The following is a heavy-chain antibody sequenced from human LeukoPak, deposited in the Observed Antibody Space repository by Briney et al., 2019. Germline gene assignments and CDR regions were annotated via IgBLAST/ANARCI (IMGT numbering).Heavy chain of an antibody. V-gene: IGHV4-59*02. J-gene: IGHJ4*02. CDR1: GDSVSSYY. D-gene: IGHD6-13*01. CDR3: ARGLIKVAAAAHYYFDY. Sequence: SETLSLTCTVSGDSVSSYYWSWIRQPPGKGLEWIGYINYSGSTNYNPSLKSRVTISGDTSKNQFSLKLSSVTAADTAVYYCARGLIKVAAAAHYYFDYWGQGTLVTVSS. CDR2: INYSGST.